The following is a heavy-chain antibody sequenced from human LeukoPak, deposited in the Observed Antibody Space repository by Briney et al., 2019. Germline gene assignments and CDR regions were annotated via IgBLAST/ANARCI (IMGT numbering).Heavy chain of an antibody. J-gene: IGHJ4*02. D-gene: IGHD1-26*01. V-gene: IGHV1-2*02. CDR1: GYTFTGYY. Sequence: ASVEVSCKASGYTFTGYYMHWVRQAPGQGLEWMGWINPNSGGTNYAQKFQGRVTMTRDTSISTAYMELSRLRSDDTAVYYCARGLYSGSADFDYWGQGTLVTVSS. CDR2: INPNSGGT. CDR3: ARGLYSGSADFDY.